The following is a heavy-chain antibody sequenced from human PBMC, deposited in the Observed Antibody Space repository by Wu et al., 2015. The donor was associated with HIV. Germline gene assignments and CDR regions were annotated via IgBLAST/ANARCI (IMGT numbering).Heavy chain of an antibody. CDR3: ARVRITFGGVIRSYAFDI. CDR2: INPNSGGT. V-gene: IGHV1-2*02. D-gene: IGHD3-16*01. J-gene: IGHJ3*02. CDR1: GYTFTGYY. Sequence: QVQLVQSGAEVKKPGASVKVSCKASGYTFTGYYMHWVRQAPGQGLEWMGWINPNSGGTNYAQKFQGRVTMTRDTSISTAYMELSRLRSDDTAVYYCARVRITFGGVIRSYAFDIWGQGTMVTVSS.